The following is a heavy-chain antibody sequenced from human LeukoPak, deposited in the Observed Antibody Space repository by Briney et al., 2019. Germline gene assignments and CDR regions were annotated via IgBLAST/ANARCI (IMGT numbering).Heavy chain of an antibody. Sequence: PSETLSLTCTVSNGSLSSHYWSWIRQPPGKGLEGIGYIYYSGSTNYNPSLKSRVTISVDPSKNQFSLKLSSVTAADTAVYYCAREYDISGYYQNYYYYYMDVWGKGTTVTVSS. CDR2: IYYSGST. CDR1: NGSLSSHY. D-gene: IGHD3-22*01. CDR3: AREYDISGYYQNYYYYYMDV. V-gene: IGHV4-59*11. J-gene: IGHJ6*03.